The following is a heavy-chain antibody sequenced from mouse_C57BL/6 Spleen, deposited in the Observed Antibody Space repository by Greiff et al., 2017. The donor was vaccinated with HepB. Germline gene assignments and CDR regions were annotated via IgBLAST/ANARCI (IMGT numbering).Heavy chain of an antibody. Sequence: VQLQQSGPELVKPGASVKISCKASGYSFTDYNMNWVKQSNGKCLEWIGVINPNYGTTSYNQKFKGKATLTVDQSSSTAYMQLNSLTSEDSAVYYCARTLITTVVATDWYFDVWGTGTTVTVSS. CDR2: INPNYGTT. CDR3: ARTLITTVVATDWYFDV. V-gene: IGHV1-39*01. D-gene: IGHD1-1*01. J-gene: IGHJ1*03. CDR1: GYSFTDYN.